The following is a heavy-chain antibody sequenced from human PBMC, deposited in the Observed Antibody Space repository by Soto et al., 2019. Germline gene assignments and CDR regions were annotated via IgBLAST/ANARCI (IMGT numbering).Heavy chain of an antibody. CDR2: ISIYNGKA. D-gene: IGHD5-12*01. J-gene: IGHJ5*02. CDR3: ARGYSGYGWDWFDP. V-gene: IGHV1-18*01. CDR1: GYSFTGYS. Sequence: ASLKVSCKASGYSFTGYSISWSRKGTGQGLVLMGWISIYNGKAKYAQKVQGRVTMTTDTPTSTAYMELRSLKSDDTAVYYCARGYSGYGWDWFDPWGQGTLVTVSS.